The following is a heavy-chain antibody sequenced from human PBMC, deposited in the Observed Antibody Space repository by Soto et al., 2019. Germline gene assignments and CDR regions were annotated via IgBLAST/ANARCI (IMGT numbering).Heavy chain of an antibody. J-gene: IGHJ6*03. CDR3: ARTPITMVRGDVYYYMDV. CDR2: IYHSGST. D-gene: IGHD3-10*01. V-gene: IGHV4-4*02. Sequence: SETLSLTCAVSSGSISSSNWWSWVRQPPGKGLEWIGEIYHSGSTNYNPSLKSRVTISVDKSKNQFSLKLSSVTAADTAVYYCARTPITMVRGDVYYYMDVWGKGTTVTVAS. CDR1: SGSISSSNW.